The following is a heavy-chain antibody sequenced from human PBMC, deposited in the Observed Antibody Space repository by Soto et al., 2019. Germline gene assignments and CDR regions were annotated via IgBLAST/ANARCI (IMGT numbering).Heavy chain of an antibody. J-gene: IGHJ4*02. V-gene: IGHV3-23*01. D-gene: IGHD3-3*01. CDR1: GFTFSSYA. CDR3: AKDSSFTIFGQGPDY. CDR2: IRGSGGST. Sequence: PGGSLRLSCAASGFTFSSYAMSWVRQAPGKGLEWVSAIRGSGGSTYYADSVKGRFTISRDNSKNTLYLQMNSLRAEDTAVYYCAKDSSFTIFGQGPDYWGQGTLVTVSS.